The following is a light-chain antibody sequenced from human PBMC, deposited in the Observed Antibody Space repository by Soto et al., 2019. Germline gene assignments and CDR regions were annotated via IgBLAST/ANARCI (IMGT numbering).Light chain of an antibody. CDR1: QSISNH. CDR3: QQSYSTPRT. V-gene: IGKV1-39*01. CDR2: AAS. Sequence: DIQMTQSPSSLSASVEDRVIITCRASQSISNHLNWCQQKPGKAPKLLIFAASSLQSGVPSRFSGSRSGPDFTLTISSLQPEDFATYYCQQSYSTPRTFGPGTKVDIK. J-gene: IGKJ3*01.